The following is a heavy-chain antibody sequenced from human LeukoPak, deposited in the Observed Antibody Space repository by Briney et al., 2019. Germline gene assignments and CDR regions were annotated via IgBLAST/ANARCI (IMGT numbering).Heavy chain of an antibody. CDR1: GFTFSSYW. CDR2: IKQDGSEK. J-gene: IGHJ6*03. V-gene: IGHV3-7*03. CDR3: ARDGHTMVRDNNMDV. D-gene: IGHD3-10*01. Sequence: PGGSLRLSCAASGFTFSSYWMSWVRQAPGKGLEWVANIKQDGSEKYYVDSVKGRFTISRDNAKNSLYLQMSSLRAEDTALYYCARDGHTMVRDNNMDVWGKGTTVTVSS.